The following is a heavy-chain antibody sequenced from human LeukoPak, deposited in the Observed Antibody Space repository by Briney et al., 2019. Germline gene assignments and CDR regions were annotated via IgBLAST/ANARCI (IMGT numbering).Heavy chain of an antibody. V-gene: IGHV3-7*01. CDR2: IRQDGSEK. Sequence: GGSLRLSCAASGFTFYNYWLTWVRQAPGKGLEWVANIRQDGSEKYYVDPVKGRFTISRDNAKNSLYLQMNSLRAEDTAVYYCARDRTYHYDSSGFPRRTYFDYWGQGTLVTVSS. CDR1: GFTFYNYW. J-gene: IGHJ4*02. D-gene: IGHD3-22*01. CDR3: ARDRTYHYDSSGFPRRTYFDY.